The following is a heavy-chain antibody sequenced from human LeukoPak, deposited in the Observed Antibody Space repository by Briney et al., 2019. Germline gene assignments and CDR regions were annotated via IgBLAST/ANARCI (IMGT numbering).Heavy chain of an antibody. CDR1: GFTFSSYS. Sequence: MTGGSLRLSCAASGFTFSSYSMNWVRQAPGKGLEWVSSISTSSSYIYYADSVTGRFTISRDNAKNSLYLQMNSLRAEDTAVYYCATIGAAGSWGQGTLVTVSS. CDR3: ATIGAAGS. D-gene: IGHD6-13*01. V-gene: IGHV3-21*01. CDR2: ISTSSSYI. J-gene: IGHJ5*02.